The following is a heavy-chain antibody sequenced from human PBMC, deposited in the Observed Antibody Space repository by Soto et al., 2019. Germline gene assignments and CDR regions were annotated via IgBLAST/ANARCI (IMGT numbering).Heavy chain of an antibody. CDR1: GGSFSGYY. CDR3: ARRPMYYDFWSGYRTRPAVFDF. D-gene: IGHD3-3*01. CDR2: INHSGST. Sequence: PSETLSLTCAVYGGSFSGYYWSWIRQPPGKGLEWIGEINHSGSTNYNPSLKSRVTISVDTSKNQFSLKLSSVTAADTAVYYCARRPMYYDFWSGYRTRPAVFDFWGQGSMVIVSS. J-gene: IGHJ3*01. V-gene: IGHV4-34*01.